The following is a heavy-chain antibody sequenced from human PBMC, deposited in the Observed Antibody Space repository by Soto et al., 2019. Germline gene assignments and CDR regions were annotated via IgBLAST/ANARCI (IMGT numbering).Heavy chain of an antibody. CDR2: ISYDGSNK. Sequence: QVQLVESGGGVVQPGRSLRLSCAASGFTFSSYGMHWVRQAPGKGLEWVAVISYDGSNKYYADSVKGRFTISRDNSKNTLYLQMNSLRAEDTAVYYCAKEALRYFDWSSLDYYYYYGMDVWGQGTTVTVSS. D-gene: IGHD3-9*01. V-gene: IGHV3-30*18. J-gene: IGHJ6*02. CDR3: AKEALRYFDWSSLDYYYYYGMDV. CDR1: GFTFSSYG.